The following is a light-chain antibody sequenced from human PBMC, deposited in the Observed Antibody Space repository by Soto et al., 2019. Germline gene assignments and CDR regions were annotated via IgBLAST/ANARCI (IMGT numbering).Light chain of an antibody. CDR1: ESVSNNY. V-gene: IGKV3-20*01. J-gene: IGKJ1*01. CDR2: GTS. Sequence: EIVLTHSPDTLSLSPGERATLSCRASESVSNNYLAWYQQKPGQAPRLVIYGTSSRATGIPDRFSGSGSGTDFTLTISRLEPEDFAVYYCQQYVTSSPRTFGQGTKVDIK. CDR3: QQYVTSSPRT.